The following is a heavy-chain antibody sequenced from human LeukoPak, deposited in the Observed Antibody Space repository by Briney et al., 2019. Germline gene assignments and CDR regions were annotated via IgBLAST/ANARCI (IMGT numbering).Heavy chain of an antibody. CDR3: VKDTVYDILTGYFNFEY. CDR2: ISSNGRST. D-gene: IGHD3-9*01. CDR1: GFTFSSFV. Sequence: PGGSLRLSCSASGFTFSSFVMHWVRQAPGKGLKYVSAISSNGRSTSYADSVKGRFTIPRDNSKNTLYLQMSSLRPEDTAVYYCVKDTVYDILTGYFNFEYWGQGTLVTVSS. V-gene: IGHV3-64D*06. J-gene: IGHJ4*02.